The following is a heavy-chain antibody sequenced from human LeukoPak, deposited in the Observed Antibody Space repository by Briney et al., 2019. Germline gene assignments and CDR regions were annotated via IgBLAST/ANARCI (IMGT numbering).Heavy chain of an antibody. CDR3: ARALGDLANPGVRGVTDNRFDP. V-gene: IGHV4-59*12. CDR2: IYYSGST. D-gene: IGHD3-10*01. CDR1: GGSISSYY. J-gene: IGHJ5*02. Sequence: PSETLSLTCTVSGGSISSYYWSWIRQPPGKGLEWIGYIYYSGSTNYNPSLKSRVTISVDTSKNQFSLKLSSVTAADTAVYYCARALGDLANPGVRGVTDNRFDPWGQGTLVTVSS.